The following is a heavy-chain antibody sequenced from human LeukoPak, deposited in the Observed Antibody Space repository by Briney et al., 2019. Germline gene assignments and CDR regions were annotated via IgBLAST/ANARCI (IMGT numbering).Heavy chain of an antibody. V-gene: IGHV3-23*01. CDR1: GFTFSNYA. D-gene: IGHD3-10*01. Sequence: GGSLRLSCAASGFTFSNYAMTWVRQAPGKGLEWVSTISGSGGSTYYADSVKGRFTISRDNSKNTLYLQMNSLRAEDTAVYYCAKETYYHGSGSNYGTGYWGQGTLVTVSS. CDR3: AKETYYHGSGSNYGTGY. J-gene: IGHJ4*02. CDR2: ISGSGGST.